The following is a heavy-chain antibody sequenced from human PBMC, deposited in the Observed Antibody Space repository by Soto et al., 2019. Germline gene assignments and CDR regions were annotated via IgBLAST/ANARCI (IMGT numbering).Heavy chain of an antibody. CDR2: IYPGDSDT. D-gene: IGHD3-10*01. V-gene: IGHV5-51*01. Sequence: PGESLKISCKGSGYSFTSYWIGWVRQMPGKGLEWMGIIYPGDSDTRYSPSFQGQVTISADKSISTAYLQWSSLKASDTAMYYCSRILWDGQHNNRNTCFYPWGQGTLVTVSS. J-gene: IGHJ5*02. CDR3: SRILWDGQHNNRNTCFYP. CDR1: GYSFTSYW.